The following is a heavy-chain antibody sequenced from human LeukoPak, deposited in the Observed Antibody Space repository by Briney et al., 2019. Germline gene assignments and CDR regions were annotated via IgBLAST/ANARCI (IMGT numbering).Heavy chain of an antibody. D-gene: IGHD3-9*01. V-gene: IGHV3-48*02. J-gene: IGHJ4*02. Sequence: PGGSLRLSCAASGFTFGTYSMNWVRQAPGKGLEWVSYISSSSNTKYYADSVKGRFTISRDNAKNSLYLQMNSLRDEDTAVYYCARGCYDILTGAYYFDYWGQGTLVTVSS. CDR1: GFTFGTYS. CDR3: ARGCYDILTGAYYFDY. CDR2: ISSSSNTK.